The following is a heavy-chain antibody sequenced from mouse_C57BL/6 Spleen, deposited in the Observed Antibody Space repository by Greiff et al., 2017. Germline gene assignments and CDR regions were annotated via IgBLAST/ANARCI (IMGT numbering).Heavy chain of an antibody. J-gene: IGHJ4*01. V-gene: IGHV1-76*01. Sequence: QVHVKQSGAELVRPGASVKLSCKASGYTFTDYYINWVKQRPGQGLEWIARIYPGSGNTYYNEKFKGKATLTAEKSSSTAYMQLSSLTSEDSAVYCCAGDGSSHYYAMEYWGQGTSVTVSS. CDR3: AGDGSSHYYAMEY. CDR1: GYTFTDYY. CDR2: IYPGSGNT. D-gene: IGHD1-1*01.